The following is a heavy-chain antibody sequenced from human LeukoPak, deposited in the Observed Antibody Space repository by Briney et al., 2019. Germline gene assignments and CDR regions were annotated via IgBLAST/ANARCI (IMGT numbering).Heavy chain of an antibody. CDR2: ISGSSSDI. Sequence: GGSLRLSCAASGFTFSSYSMNWVRQAPGKGLEWVSGISGSSSDIYDAELAKGRFTISRDDAKSSLYLQMNSLRAEDTAVYYCARRNAMDVWGQGTTVIVFS. CDR3: ARRNAMDV. V-gene: IGHV3-21*04. J-gene: IGHJ6*02. CDR1: GFTFSSYS.